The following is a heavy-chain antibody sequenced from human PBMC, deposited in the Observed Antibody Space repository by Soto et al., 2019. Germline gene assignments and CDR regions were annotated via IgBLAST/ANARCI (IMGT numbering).Heavy chain of an antibody. D-gene: IGHD3-22*01. CDR3: GLARPEFDNDY. Sequence: GGSLRLSCVVSGFTSSSRAMTWVRQAPGKGLEWVSGINGRGDDSYYADSVNGRFTIARDNSKNTLYLQMNSLRAEDTAVYYCGLARPEFDNDYWGQGTLVTVSS. J-gene: IGHJ4*02. V-gene: IGHV3-23*01. CDR1: GFTSSSRA. CDR2: INGRGDDS.